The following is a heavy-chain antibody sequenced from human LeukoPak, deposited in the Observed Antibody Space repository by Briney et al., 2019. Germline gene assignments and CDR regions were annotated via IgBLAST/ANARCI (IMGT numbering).Heavy chain of an antibody. CDR1: GFTFSSYG. Sequence: PGGSLRLSCAASGFTFSSYGMHWVRQAPGKGLEWVAFIRYDGSNKYYADSVKGRFTISRDNSKNTLYLQMNSLRAEDTAVYYCAKDLSRIVGATRGGHFDYWGQGTLVTVSS. J-gene: IGHJ4*02. CDR2: IRYDGSNK. V-gene: IGHV3-30*02. D-gene: IGHD1-26*01. CDR3: AKDLSRIVGATRGGHFDY.